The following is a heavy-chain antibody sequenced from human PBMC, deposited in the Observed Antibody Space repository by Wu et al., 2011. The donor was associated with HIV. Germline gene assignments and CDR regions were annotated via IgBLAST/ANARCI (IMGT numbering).Heavy chain of an antibody. V-gene: IGHV1-69*14. CDR2: IIPIFGTA. CDR3: ARSWDYGDQLASLNY. J-gene: IGHJ4*02. CDR1: GGTFSNYA. Sequence: QVQLVQSGAEVKKPGSSVKVSCKASGGTFSNYAISWVRQAPGQGLEWMGRIIPIFGTANYAQKFQGRVTITADKSTSTAYMELSSLRSEDTAVYYCARSWDYGDQLASLNYWGQGTLVTVSS. D-gene: IGHD4-17*01.